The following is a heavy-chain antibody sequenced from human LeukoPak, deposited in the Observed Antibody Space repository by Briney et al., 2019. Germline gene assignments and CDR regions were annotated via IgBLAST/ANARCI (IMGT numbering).Heavy chain of an antibody. CDR3: VRSPTYYNMDV. CDR1: GFTFSNYV. CDR2: ISYDGTNK. J-gene: IGHJ6*03. V-gene: IGHV3-30*03. Sequence: AGGSLRLSCAASGFTFSNYVIHWVRQAPGKGLEWLAVISYDGTNKYYADTVKGRFTISRDHSQSTADLQMNTLRGADTAVYYCVRSPTYYNMDVWGKGTTVTVSS.